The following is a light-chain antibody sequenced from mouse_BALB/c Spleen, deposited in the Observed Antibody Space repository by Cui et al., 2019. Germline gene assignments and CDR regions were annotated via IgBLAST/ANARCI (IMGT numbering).Light chain of an antibody. CDR2: LAS. CDR1: QSLLNSGNQKNY. V-gene: IGKV8-19*01. CDR3: QNDYSYPLT. Sequence: DIVMTQSPSPLTVTAGEKVTMRCKSSQSLLNSGNQKNYLTWYQQKPGQPPKLLIYLASTRESGVPDRFTGSGSGTDFTLTISSVQAEDLAVYYCQNDYSYPLTFGAGTKLEL. J-gene: IGKJ5*01.